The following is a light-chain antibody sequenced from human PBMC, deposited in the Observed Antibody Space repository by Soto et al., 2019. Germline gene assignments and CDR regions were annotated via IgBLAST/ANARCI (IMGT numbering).Light chain of an antibody. Sequence: EIVMTQSPATLSVSPGERVTLSCRASQSVSSNLTWYPQKLGQAPRLLIYGASTRATGIPARFSGSGSGKEFTLSISSLQSEDFAVYYCQQYNDWPRTFGQGTKVEIK. J-gene: IGKJ1*01. V-gene: IGKV3-15*01. CDR2: GAS. CDR1: QSVSSN. CDR3: QQYNDWPRT.